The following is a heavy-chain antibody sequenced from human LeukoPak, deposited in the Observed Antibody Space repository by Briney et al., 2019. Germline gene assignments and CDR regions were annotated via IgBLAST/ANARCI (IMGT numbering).Heavy chain of an antibody. CDR3: TGGNAN. J-gene: IGHJ4*02. Sequence: PSETLSLTCTVSGGSINSYYGSWIRQPPGKGLEWIGYISYSGSTNYNPSLKSRVTISLDTSKTKFFLKLSSVTAADTALYYCTGGNANWGQGTLVTVSS. V-gene: IGHV4-59*01. CDR2: ISYSGST. CDR1: GGSINSYY.